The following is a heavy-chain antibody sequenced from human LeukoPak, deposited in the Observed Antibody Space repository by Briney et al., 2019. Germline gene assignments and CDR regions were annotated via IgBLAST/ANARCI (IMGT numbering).Heavy chain of an antibody. J-gene: IGHJ5*02. D-gene: IGHD6-19*01. Sequence: SETLSLTCAVYGGSFSGYYWSWIRQPPGKGLEWIGEINHSGSTNYNPSLKSRVTISVDTSKNQFSLKLSSVTAADTAVYYCARALGQWLVHFGRFDPWGQGTLVTVSS. CDR2: INHSGST. CDR3: ARALGQWLVHFGRFDP. V-gene: IGHV4-34*01. CDR1: GGSFSGYY.